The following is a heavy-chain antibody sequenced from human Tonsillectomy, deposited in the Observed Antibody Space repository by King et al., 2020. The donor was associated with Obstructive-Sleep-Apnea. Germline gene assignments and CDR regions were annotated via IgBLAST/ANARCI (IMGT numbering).Heavy chain of an antibody. J-gene: IGHJ1*01. CDR3: VRGVGATTPAYFQH. CDR1: GGSVSSSTHY. D-gene: IGHD1-26*01. Sequence: LQLQESGPGLVKPSETLSLTCTVSGGSVSSSTHYWGWIRQPPGKGLEWIGSIYYSGSTYYNPSLKSRVIISVDTSKNQFSLRLTSLTAADTAVYYCVRGVGATTPAYFQHWGQGTLVTVSS. V-gene: IGHV4-39*07. CDR2: IYYSGST.